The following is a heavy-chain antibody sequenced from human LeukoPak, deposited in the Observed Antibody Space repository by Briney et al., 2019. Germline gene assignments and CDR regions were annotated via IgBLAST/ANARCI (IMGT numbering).Heavy chain of an antibody. V-gene: IGHV3-30*02. J-gene: IGHJ4*02. CDR1: GFTFSSYA. Sequence: GGSLRLSCAASGFTFSSYAMHWVRQAPGKGLEWVAFIQFDGSTEFYADSVKGRFTISRDNSKNTLYLQMNSLRAEDTSVYYCAEDQKLQPFHYWGQGTLVTVSS. D-gene: IGHD2-15*01. CDR3: AEDQKLQPFHY. CDR2: IQFDGSTE.